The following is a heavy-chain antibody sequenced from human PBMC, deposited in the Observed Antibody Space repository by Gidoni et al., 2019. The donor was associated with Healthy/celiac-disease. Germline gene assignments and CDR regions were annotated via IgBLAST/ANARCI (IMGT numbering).Heavy chain of an antibody. CDR2: ISGSGGRT. J-gene: IGHJ4*02. V-gene: IGHV3-23*01. CDR3: AKPSVVLTGYYRQYYFDY. D-gene: IGHD3-9*01. Sequence: EVQLLESGGGLVQPGGSLIPSCAASGFTFISLAMSGVRQAPGQGLEWVSAISGSGGRTYYADSVKGRFTISRDNSKNTLYLQMNSLRAEDTDVYYCAKPSVVLTGYYRQYYFDYWGQGTLVTVSS. CDR1: GFTFISLA.